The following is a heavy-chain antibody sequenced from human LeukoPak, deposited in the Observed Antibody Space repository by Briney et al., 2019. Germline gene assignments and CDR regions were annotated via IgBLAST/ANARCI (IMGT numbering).Heavy chain of an antibody. Sequence: VSSISSSSSYIYYADSVKGRFTISRDNAKNSLYLQMNSLRAEDTAVYYCARGYSSSPGVGYWGQGTLVTVSS. J-gene: IGHJ4*02. V-gene: IGHV3-21*01. CDR3: ARGYSSSPGVGY. D-gene: IGHD6-6*01. CDR2: ISSSSSYI.